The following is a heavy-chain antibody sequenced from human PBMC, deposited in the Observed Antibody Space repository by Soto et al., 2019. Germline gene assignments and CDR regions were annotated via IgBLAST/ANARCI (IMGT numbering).Heavy chain of an antibody. D-gene: IGHD3-10*01. CDR3: ERRERYYGSPGWLDP. CDR1: GGSINSFAYY. V-gene: IGHV4-39*01. CDR2: VYYNENT. Sequence: PSETLSLTCTVSGGSINSFAYYWGWIRQPPGKGLEWIGTVYYNENTYYNPSLKSRVTISVDTAKNQFSLNLRSVTAADTAVYFCERRERYYGSPGWLDPWGQGPLVTVYS. J-gene: IGHJ5*02.